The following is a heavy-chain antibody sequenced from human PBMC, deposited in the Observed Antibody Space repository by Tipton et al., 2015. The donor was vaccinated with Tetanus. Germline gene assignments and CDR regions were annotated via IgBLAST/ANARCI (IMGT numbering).Heavy chain of an antibody. D-gene: IGHD3-22*01. CDR1: GFTFSTHG. Sequence: SGFTFSTHGMHWVRQAPGKGLEWISSISSRSSYIYYADSVKGRFTISRDNAKNSLYLQLNSLRDEDTAVYYCAREGDSSGYYRSPTDAFDVWGQGTMVIVSS. J-gene: IGHJ3*01. V-gene: IGHV3-21*06. CDR2: ISSRSSYI. CDR3: AREGDSSGYYRSPTDAFDV.